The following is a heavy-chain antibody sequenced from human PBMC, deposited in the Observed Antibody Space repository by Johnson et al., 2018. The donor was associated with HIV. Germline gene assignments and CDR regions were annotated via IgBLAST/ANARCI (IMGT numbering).Heavy chain of an antibody. Sequence: QVQLVESGGGLVQPGRSLRLSCVASGFTISSYAMHWVRQAPGKGLEWVAVISYDGSNKYYADSVKGRFTISRDNSKNTLYLQMNSLRVEDTAVYYCAKDIRLVSAYYDILSGTSFDAFDIWGQGTMVTVSS. J-gene: IGHJ3*02. CDR2: ISYDGSNK. V-gene: IGHV3-30-3*01. CDR1: GFTISSYA. D-gene: IGHD3-9*01. CDR3: AKDIRLVSAYYDILSGTSFDAFDI.